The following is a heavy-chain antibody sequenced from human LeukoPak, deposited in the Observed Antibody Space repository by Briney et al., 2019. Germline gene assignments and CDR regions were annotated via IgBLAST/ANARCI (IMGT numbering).Heavy chain of an antibody. CDR2: SSGSTI. D-gene: IGHD5-18*01. CDR1: GFTFSSYE. J-gene: IGHJ4*02. V-gene: IGHV3-48*03. CDR3: ARDLGGYSYGSHFDY. Sequence: GGSLRLSCAASGFTFSSYEMNWVRQAPGKGLEWVSSSGSTISYADSVKGRFTISRDNAKNSLYLQMNSLRAEDTAVYYCARDLGGYSYGSHFDYWGQGTLVTVSS.